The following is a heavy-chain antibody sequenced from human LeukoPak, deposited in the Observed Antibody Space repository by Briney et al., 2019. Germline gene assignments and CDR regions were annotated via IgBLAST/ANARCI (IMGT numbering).Heavy chain of an antibody. Sequence: GGSLRLSCAASGFTFSSYWMHWVRQAPGKGLVWVSRISSDGSGTTYADSVKGRFTISRDNSKNTLYLQMNSLRAEDTAVYYCANVVVSSSSGDAFDIWGQGTMVTVSS. CDR3: ANVVVSSSSGDAFDI. J-gene: IGHJ3*02. V-gene: IGHV3-74*01. CDR1: GFTFSSYW. D-gene: IGHD6-13*01. CDR2: ISSDGSGT.